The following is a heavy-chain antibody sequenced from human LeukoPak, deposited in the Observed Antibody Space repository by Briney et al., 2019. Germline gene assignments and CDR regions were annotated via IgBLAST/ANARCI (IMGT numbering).Heavy chain of an antibody. CDR1: GFTVSSNY. D-gene: IGHD1-26*01. J-gene: IGHJ4*02. CDR3: ARALPGAPFDY. CDR2: IYSGGST. Sequence: GGSLRLSCAASGFTVSSNYMSWVRQAPGKGLEWVSVIYSGGSTYYADSVKGRFTISRDNAKNSLYLQMNSLRAEDTAVYYCARALPGAPFDYWGQGTLVTVSS. V-gene: IGHV3-66*01.